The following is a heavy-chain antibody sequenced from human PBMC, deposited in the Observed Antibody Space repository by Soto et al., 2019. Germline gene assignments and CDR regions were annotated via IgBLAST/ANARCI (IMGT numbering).Heavy chain of an antibody. CDR1: GFPFWTYS. CDR2: ISGSGTAT. Sequence: EVKLLESGGGLVQPGGSMRLSCEASGFPFWTYSMSWVRQAPRKGLEWVSGISGSGTATYYTDSVKGRFTTSSDSSKTTVYLQMNDLRPDDTAVYYCATWHEREHAYDVWGQGTTVTVSS. V-gene: IGHV3-23*01. D-gene: IGHD1-1*01. J-gene: IGHJ3*01. CDR3: ATWHEREHAYDV.